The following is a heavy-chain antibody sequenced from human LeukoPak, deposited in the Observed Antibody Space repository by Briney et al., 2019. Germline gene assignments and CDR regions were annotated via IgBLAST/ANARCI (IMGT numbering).Heavy chain of an antibody. J-gene: IGHJ4*02. CDR1: GGSISSSSYY. V-gene: IGHV4-39*01. D-gene: IGHD2-21*01. CDR3: ARLPRTYCGGDCYSYYFDY. Sequence: TSETLSLTCTVSGGSISSSSYYWGWIRQPPGKGLEWIGSIYYSGSTYYNPSLKSRVTISVDTSKNQFSLKLSSVTAADTAVYYCARLPRTYCGGDCYSYYFDYWGQGTLVTVSS. CDR2: IYYSGST.